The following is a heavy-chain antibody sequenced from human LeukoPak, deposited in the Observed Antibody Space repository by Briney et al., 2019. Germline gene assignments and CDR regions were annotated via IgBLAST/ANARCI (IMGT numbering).Heavy chain of an antibody. CDR2: IYTSGST. CDR3: ARETSPSLVNQQRQLTNWFDP. Sequence: PSETLSLTCTVSGGSISSYYWSWIRQPAGKGLEWIGRIYTSGSTNYNPSLKSRVTMSVDTSKNQFSLKLSSVTAADTAAYYCARETSPSLVNQQRQLTNWFDPWGQGTLVTVSS. D-gene: IGHD1/OR15-1a*01. CDR1: GGSISSYY. V-gene: IGHV4-4*07. J-gene: IGHJ5*02.